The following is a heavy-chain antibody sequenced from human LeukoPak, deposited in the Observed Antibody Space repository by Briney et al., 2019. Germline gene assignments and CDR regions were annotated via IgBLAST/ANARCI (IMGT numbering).Heavy chain of an antibody. J-gene: IGHJ4*02. CDR2: IIPIFAIA. CDR1: GGTFSSYA. D-gene: IGHD3-16*02. V-gene: IGHV1-69*04. Sequence: ASVKVSCKTSGGTFSSYAISWVRQAPGQGLEWMGRIIPIFAIANYAQKFQGRITITADKSTGTAYMELTSLRSEDTAVYYCARVGSDYVWGSYHYWGQGTLVTASS. CDR3: ARVGSDYVWGSYHY.